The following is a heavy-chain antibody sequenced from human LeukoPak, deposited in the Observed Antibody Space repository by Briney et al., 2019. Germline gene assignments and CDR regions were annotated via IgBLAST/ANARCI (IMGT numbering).Heavy chain of an antibody. Sequence: GGSRRLSCAASGFTFSSYAMHWVRQAPGKGLEYVSAITSNGGSTHYANSVKGRFTISRDNSKNTLYLEMGSLRAEDMAVYYCARVAPTRASVDYWGQGTLVTVSS. CDR2: ITSNGGST. CDR3: ARVAPTRASVDY. J-gene: IGHJ4*02. D-gene: IGHD3-10*01. CDR1: GFTFSSYA. V-gene: IGHV3-64*01.